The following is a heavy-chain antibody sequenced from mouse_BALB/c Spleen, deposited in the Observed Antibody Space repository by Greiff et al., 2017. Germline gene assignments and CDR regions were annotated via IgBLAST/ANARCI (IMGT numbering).Heavy chain of an antibody. CDR1: GFTFSSYG. CDR3: ARGFYYGSFDY. J-gene: IGHJ2*01. CDR2: INSNGGST. V-gene: IGHV5-6-3*01. D-gene: IGHD2-2*01. Sequence: EVKLVESGGGLVQPGGSLKLSCAASGFTFSSYGMSWVRQTPDKRLELVATINSNGGSTYYPDSVKGRFTISRDNAKNTLYLQMSSLKSEDTAMYYCARGFYYGSFDYWGQGTTLTVSS.